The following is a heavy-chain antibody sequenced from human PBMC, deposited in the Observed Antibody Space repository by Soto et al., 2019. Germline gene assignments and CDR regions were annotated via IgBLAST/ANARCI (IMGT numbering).Heavy chain of an antibody. V-gene: IGHV3-23*01. J-gene: IGHJ4*02. CDR1: GFTFSGYA. CDR3: AKASGYGSGSLDY. D-gene: IGHD3-10*01. Sequence: GGSLRLSCVASGFTFSGYAMTWVRQAPGRGLEWVSLISGSGGGTYYADSVKGRFTISRDNSKSTMYVEMNNLRAEDTAIYYCAKASGYGSGSLDYWGQGALVTVSS. CDR2: ISGSGGGT.